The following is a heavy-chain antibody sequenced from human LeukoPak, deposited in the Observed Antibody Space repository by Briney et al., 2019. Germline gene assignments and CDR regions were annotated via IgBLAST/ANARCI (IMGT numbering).Heavy chain of an antibody. CDR1: GYSFTSYW. V-gene: IGHV5-51*01. D-gene: IGHD2-2*02. CDR3: ARSLIPYCSSTSCYTFGY. Sequence: GESLKISCKGSGYSFTSYWIGWVRQMPGKGLEWMGIIYLGDSDTRYSPSFQGQVTISADKSISTAYLQWSSLKASDTAMYYCARSLIPYCSSTSCYTFGYWGQGTLVTVSS. J-gene: IGHJ4*02. CDR2: IYLGDSDT.